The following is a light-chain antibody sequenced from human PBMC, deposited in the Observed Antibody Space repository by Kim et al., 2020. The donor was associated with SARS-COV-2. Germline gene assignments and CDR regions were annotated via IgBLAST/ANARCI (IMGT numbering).Light chain of an antibody. Sequence: EIVLTQSPGTLSLSPGERATLSCRASQSISNNYLAWYQQKPGQAPRLLIYGASNRATGIPDRFSGSGSGTDFTLTISGLDPEDFTVYYCQHYDGSLWTFGQGTKVGIK. V-gene: IGKV3-20*01. CDR2: GAS. CDR3: QHYDGSLWT. CDR1: QSISNNY. J-gene: IGKJ1*01.